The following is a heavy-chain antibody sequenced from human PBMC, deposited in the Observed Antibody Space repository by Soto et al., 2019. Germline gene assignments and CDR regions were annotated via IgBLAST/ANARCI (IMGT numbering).Heavy chain of an antibody. J-gene: IGHJ1*01. CDR1: EVTFSRYA. D-gene: IGHD6-13*01. CDR2: ISIGSTYT. Sequence: WGSLALSCAASEVTFSRYAMSWVRLAPRKGMEWVSYISIGSTYTDYADSVKGRFTISRDNAKNSLYLQMNSLIAEDTAAYYCRSDRSHRAGWGQGVLVTVSS. CDR3: RSDRSHRAG. V-gene: IGHV3-21*05.